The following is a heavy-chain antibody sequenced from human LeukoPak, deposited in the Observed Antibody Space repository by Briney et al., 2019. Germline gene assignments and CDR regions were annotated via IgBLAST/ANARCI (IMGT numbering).Heavy chain of an antibody. CDR2: INPNSGGA. CDR1: GYTFTGYY. V-gene: IGHV1-2*02. D-gene: IGHD3-22*01. J-gene: IGHJ3*02. Sequence: ASVKASCKASGYTFTGYYMHWVRQAPGQGLEWMGWINPNSGGANYAQKFQGRVTMTRDTSISTAYMELSRLRSDDTAVYYCTGYYYDLRAFDIWGQGTMVTVSS. CDR3: TGYYYDLRAFDI.